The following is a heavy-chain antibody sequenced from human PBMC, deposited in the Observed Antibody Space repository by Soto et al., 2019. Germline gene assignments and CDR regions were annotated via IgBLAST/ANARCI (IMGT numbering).Heavy chain of an antibody. CDR3: AKDLAPRENVGIVATITAYYFDY. D-gene: IGHD5-12*01. CDR2: ISGSGGST. CDR1: GFTFSSYA. Sequence: GGSLRLSCAASGFTFSSYAMSWVRQAPGKGLEWVSAISGSGGSTYYADSVKGRFTISRDNSKNTLYLQMNSLRAEDTAVYYCAKDLAPRENVGIVATITAYYFDYWGQGTLVTVSS. J-gene: IGHJ4*02. V-gene: IGHV3-23*01.